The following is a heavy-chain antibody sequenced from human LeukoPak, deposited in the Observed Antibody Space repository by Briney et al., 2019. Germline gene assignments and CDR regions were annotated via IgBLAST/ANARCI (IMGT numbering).Heavy chain of an antibody. CDR3: ARDGGGSVEQWLVSRQDYYYGMDV. D-gene: IGHD6-19*01. V-gene: IGHV1-18*01. Sequence: ASVKVSCKASGYTFTSYVISWVRQAPGQGLEWMGWISAFNGNTNYAQKLQGRVTMTTDTCTSTAYMELRSLRSDDTAVYYCARDGGGSVEQWLVSRQDYYYGMDVWGQGTTVTVSS. CDR1: GYTFTSYV. J-gene: IGHJ6*02. CDR2: ISAFNGNT.